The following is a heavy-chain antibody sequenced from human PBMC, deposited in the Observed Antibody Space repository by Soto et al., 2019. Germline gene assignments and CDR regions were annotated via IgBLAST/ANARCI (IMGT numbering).Heavy chain of an antibody. J-gene: IGHJ4*02. CDR2: ISYDGSNK. D-gene: IGHD3-22*01. Sequence: QVQLVESGGGVVQPGRSLRLSCAASGFTFSSYGMHWVRQAPGKGLEWVAVISYDGSNKYYADSVKGRFTISRDNSKNTLYLQMNSLRAEDTAVYYCAKDRYYYDSPYYFDYWGQGTLVTVSS. CDR3: AKDRYYYDSPYYFDY. V-gene: IGHV3-30*18. CDR1: GFTFSSYG.